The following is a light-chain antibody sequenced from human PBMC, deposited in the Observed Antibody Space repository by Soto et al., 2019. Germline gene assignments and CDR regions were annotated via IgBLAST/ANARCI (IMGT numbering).Light chain of an antibody. J-gene: IGKJ1*01. CDR3: QQYNNWWT. CDR1: QNVNSN. V-gene: IGKV3-15*01. Sequence: EIVMTQSPASLSVSPGERATLSCRASQNVNSNLAWYQQKAGQAPRLLIYGASTWATGIPARFSGSGSGTDFTLTISSLQSEDFAVYYCQQYNNWWTFGQGTKVDIK. CDR2: GAS.